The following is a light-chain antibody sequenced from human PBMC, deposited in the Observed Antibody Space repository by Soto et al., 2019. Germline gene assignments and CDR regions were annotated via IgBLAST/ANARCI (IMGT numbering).Light chain of an antibody. Sequence: EIVMTQSPATLSVSPGERVTLSCSASQSVSSNLAWYQQKPGQAPRLLIYGASTRATGIPARFSGSGSGPEFTLTLSSLQSEDFAVYYCQQYDNWPRTFGQGTKVDMK. J-gene: IGKJ1*01. V-gene: IGKV3-15*01. CDR1: QSVSSN. CDR2: GAS. CDR3: QQYDNWPRT.